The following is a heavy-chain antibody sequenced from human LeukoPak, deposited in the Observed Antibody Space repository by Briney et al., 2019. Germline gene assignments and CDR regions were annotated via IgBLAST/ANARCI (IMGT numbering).Heavy chain of an antibody. V-gene: IGHV3-30*04. CDR1: GFTFSSYA. Sequence: GGSLRLSCAASGFTFSSYAMHWVRQAPGKGLEWVAVISYDGSNKYHADSVKGRFTISRDNSKNTLYLQMNSLRAEDTAVYYCARSLFTAIVFDYWGQGTLVTVSS. J-gene: IGHJ4*02. CDR3: ARSLFTAIVFDY. D-gene: IGHD5-18*01. CDR2: ISYDGSNK.